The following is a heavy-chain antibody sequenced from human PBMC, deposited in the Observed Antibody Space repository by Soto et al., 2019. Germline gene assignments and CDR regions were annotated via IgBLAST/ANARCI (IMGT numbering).Heavy chain of an antibody. CDR2: ISSPGSTI. Sequence: GGSLRLSCSASGFTFSDYYMSWIRQAPGKGLEWVSYISSPGSTIYYAHSVKGRFTISRDNAKNSLYLQMNSLRVEDTAVYYCATSPFFSMDVWGKGTTVTVSS. CDR3: ATSPFFSMDV. CDR1: GFTFSDYY. J-gene: IGHJ6*03. V-gene: IGHV3-11*01.